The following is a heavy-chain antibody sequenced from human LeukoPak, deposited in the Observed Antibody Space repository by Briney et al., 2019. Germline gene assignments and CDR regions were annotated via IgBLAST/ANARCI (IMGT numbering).Heavy chain of an antibody. V-gene: IGHV4-34*01. J-gene: IGHJ6*02. D-gene: IGHD6-13*01. CDR1: GGSFSGYY. Sequence: PSETLSLTCAVYGGSFSGYYWSWIRQPPRKGLEWIGEINHSGSTNYNPSLKSRVTISVDTSKNQFSLKLTSVTAADTAVYYCARDRGAAAGTHYYYYGMDVWGQGTTVTV. CDR2: INHSGST. CDR3: ARDRGAAAGTHYYYYGMDV.